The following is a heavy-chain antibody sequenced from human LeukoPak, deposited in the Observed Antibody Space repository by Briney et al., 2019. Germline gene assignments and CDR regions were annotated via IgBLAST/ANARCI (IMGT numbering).Heavy chain of an antibody. D-gene: IGHD3-22*01. Sequence: ASVKVSCKASGGTFSSYAISWVRQAPGQGLEWMGRIIPILGIANYAQKFQGRVTITADKSTSTAYMELSSLRSEDTAVYYCARDEITYYYDSSGYYLVDYWGQGTLVTVSS. CDR3: ARDEITYYYDSSGYYLVDY. CDR1: GGTFSSYA. CDR2: IIPILGIA. J-gene: IGHJ4*02. V-gene: IGHV1-69*04.